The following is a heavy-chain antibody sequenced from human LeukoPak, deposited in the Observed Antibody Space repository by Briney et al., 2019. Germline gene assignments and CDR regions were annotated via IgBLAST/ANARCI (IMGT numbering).Heavy chain of an antibody. J-gene: IGHJ4*02. D-gene: IGHD3-16*02. V-gene: IGHV3-48*03. CDR3: ARSYRSTNGVGIDC. CDR1: GFTLSSYE. Sequence: PGGSLRLSCAASGFTLSSYEMNWVRQAPGKGLEWVSYISGSGSTISYADSLKGRFTISRDNAKNSLYLQMHSLRVEDTALYYCARSYRSTNGVGIDCWGQGTLVTVSS. CDR2: ISGSGSTI.